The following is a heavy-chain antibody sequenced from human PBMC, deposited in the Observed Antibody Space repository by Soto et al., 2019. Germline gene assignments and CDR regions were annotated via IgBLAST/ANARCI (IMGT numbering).Heavy chain of an antibody. D-gene: IGHD2-2*01. J-gene: IGHJ4*02. V-gene: IGHV3-30*04. CDR3: ARRHREVPALIGDYFDY. CDR1: GFTFSSFA. CDR2: VSFDGNRQ. Sequence: QVQLVESGGGVVQPGKSLTLSCAASGFTFSSFAMHWVRQPPGKGLEWVAVVSFDGNRQYFSDSVKGRFTISRDNSKNTVSLHMNSLRDYYSALYYCARRHREVPALIGDYFDYWGQGTLVTVSS.